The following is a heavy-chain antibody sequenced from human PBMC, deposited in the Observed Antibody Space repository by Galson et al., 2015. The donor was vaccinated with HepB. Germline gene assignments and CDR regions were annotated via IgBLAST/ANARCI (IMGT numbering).Heavy chain of an antibody. J-gene: IGHJ6*02. CDR1: GYTFTSYG. CDR3: ARDRPSYWFGELFGVPYYYYGMDV. V-gene: IGHV1-18*01. CDR2: ISAYNGNT. D-gene: IGHD3-10*01. Sequence: QSGAEVKKPGASVKVSCKASGYTFTSYGISWVRQAPGQGLEWMGWISAYNGNTNYAQKLQGRVTMTTDTSTSTAYMELRSLRSDDTAVYYCARDRPSYWFGELFGVPYYYYGMDVWGQGTTVTVSS.